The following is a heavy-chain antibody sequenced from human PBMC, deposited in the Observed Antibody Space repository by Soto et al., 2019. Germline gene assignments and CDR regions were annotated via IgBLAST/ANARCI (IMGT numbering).Heavy chain of an antibody. J-gene: IGHJ6*02. CDR2: ILHDGSAE. D-gene: IGHD4-4*01. CDR3: ARSRDGYSFYFYYGMDG. V-gene: IGHV3-30*03. CDR1: GFTFTSYG. Sequence: GGSLRLSCAASGFTFTSYGMHWVRQAPGKGLEWMALILHDGSAEYYADSVKGRFTISRDNSKNTLYLQMNSLRAEDAAVYYCARSRDGYSFYFYYGMDGWGQGTTVTVSS.